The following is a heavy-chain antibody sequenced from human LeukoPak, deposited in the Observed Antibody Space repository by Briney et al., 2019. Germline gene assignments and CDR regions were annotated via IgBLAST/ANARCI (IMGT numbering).Heavy chain of an antibody. J-gene: IGHJ4*02. D-gene: IGHD4-17*01. V-gene: IGHV3-23*01. Sequence: GGSLRLSCAASGFTVSNYHINWVRQAPGWGLEWVAAIIHTGVETYYADSVKGRFTLSRDNSENMVHLQMNSLRVDDTAVYYCARARYGDYDVDYWGQGTLVTVSS. CDR3: ARARYGDYDVDY. CDR2: IIHTGVET. CDR1: GFTVSNYH.